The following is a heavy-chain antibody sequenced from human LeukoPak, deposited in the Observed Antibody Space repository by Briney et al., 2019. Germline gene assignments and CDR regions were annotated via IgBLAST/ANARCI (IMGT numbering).Heavy chain of an antibody. CDR3: AKGFRGVNNGAFDI. CDR2: ITWNSGSI. D-gene: IGHD3-10*01. Sequence: GRSLRLSCAASGFTFDDYAMHWVRQAPGKGLEWASGITWNSGSIGYADSVKGRFTISRDNAKNSLYLQMNSLRAEDMALYYCAKGFRGVNNGAFDIWGQGTMVTVSS. V-gene: IGHV3-9*03. CDR1: GFTFDDYA. J-gene: IGHJ3*02.